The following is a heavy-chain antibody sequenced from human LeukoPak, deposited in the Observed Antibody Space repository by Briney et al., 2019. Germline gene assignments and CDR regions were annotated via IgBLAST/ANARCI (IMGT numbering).Heavy chain of an antibody. CDR2: ISSSSSYI. CDR3: ARGAIAVAGLFDY. CDR1: GFTFSSYA. J-gene: IGHJ4*02. V-gene: IGHV3-21*01. Sequence: GGSLRLSCAASGFTFSSYAMSWVRQAPGKGLEWVSSISSSSSYIYYADSVKGRFTISRDNAKNSLYLQMNSLRAEDTAVYYCARGAIAVAGLFDYWGQGTLVTVSS. D-gene: IGHD6-19*01.